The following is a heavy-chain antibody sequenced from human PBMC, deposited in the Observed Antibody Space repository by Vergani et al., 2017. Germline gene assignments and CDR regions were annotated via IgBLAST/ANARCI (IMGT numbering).Heavy chain of an antibody. CDR1: GYTFTSYA. Sequence: QVQLVQSGAEVKKPGASVKVSCKASGYTFTSYAMNWVRQAPGQGLEWMGWINTNTGNPTYAQGFTGRFVFSLDTSVSTAYLQISSLKAEDTAVYYCASRRLPPASYYYYYMDVWGKGTTVTVSS. J-gene: IGHJ6*03. CDR3: ASRRLPPASYYYYYMDV. V-gene: IGHV7-4-1*02. D-gene: IGHD5-12*01. CDR2: INTNTGNP.